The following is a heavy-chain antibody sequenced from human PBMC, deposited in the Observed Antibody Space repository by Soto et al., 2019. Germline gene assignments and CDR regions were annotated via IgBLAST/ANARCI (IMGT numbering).Heavy chain of an antibody. CDR2: INHSGST. D-gene: IGHD4-17*01. J-gene: IGHJ5*02. Sequence: QVQLQQWGAGLLKPSETLSLTCAVYGGSFSGYYWSWIRQPPGKGLEWIGEINHSGSTNYNPSLKSRVTISVDTSKNQFSLKLSSVTAADTAVYYCASRYGDYDNWFDPWGQGTLVTVSS. CDR3: ASRYGDYDNWFDP. V-gene: IGHV4-34*01. CDR1: GGSFSGYY.